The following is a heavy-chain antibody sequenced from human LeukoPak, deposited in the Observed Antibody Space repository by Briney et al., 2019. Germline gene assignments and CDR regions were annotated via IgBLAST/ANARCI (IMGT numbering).Heavy chain of an antibody. Sequence: SETLSLTCAVYGGSFSGYYWSWIRQPPGKGLEWIGEIVHSGTTKYNPSLKSRVTISVDTSKNQFSLNLTSVTAADTAVHYCARFGSSTWYKGAFDIWGQGTMVTVAS. D-gene: IGHD1-1*01. CDR3: ARFGSSTWYKGAFDI. CDR1: GGSFSGYY. J-gene: IGHJ3*02. CDR2: IVHSGTT. V-gene: IGHV4-34*12.